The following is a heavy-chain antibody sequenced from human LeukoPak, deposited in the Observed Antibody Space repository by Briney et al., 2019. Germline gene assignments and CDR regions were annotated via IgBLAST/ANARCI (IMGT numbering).Heavy chain of an antibody. Sequence: GGSLRLSCAASGFTFDDYAMHWVRQAPGKGLEWVSGISWNSGSIGYADSVKGRFTISRDNAKNSLYLQMNSLRAEDTALYYCAKGFDSALPSDFDYWGQGTLVTVFS. D-gene: IGHD3-22*01. CDR2: ISWNSGSI. CDR1: GFTFDDYA. J-gene: IGHJ4*02. CDR3: AKGFDSALPSDFDY. V-gene: IGHV3-9*01.